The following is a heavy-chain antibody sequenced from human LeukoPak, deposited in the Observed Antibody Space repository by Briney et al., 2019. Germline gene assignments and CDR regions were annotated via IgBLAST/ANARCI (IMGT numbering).Heavy chain of an antibody. D-gene: IGHD4-17*01. CDR2: INHSGNT. Sequence: SETLSLTCAVYGGSFSGYYWSWIRQPPGKGLEWIGEINHSGNTNYHPSLKSRVTILVDTSNNLVSLKLRSVTAADTAVYYCARIMATVAKNVWGQGTMVTVSS. J-gene: IGHJ3*01. CDR3: ARIMATVAKNV. CDR1: GGSFSGYY. V-gene: IGHV4-34*01.